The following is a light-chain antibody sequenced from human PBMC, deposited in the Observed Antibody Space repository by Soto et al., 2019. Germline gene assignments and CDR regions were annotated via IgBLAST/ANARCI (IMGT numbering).Light chain of an antibody. V-gene: IGKV2-28*01. CDR3: MQARQTPFT. J-gene: IGKJ3*01. CDR2: SAS. Sequence: DIVMTQSPVSLAVTTGEPASISCTSSQSLLYIDGYNYLDWYLQKPGQPPQLLIYSASNRASGVPDRFSGSGSGTDFTLKISRVVAEDVGVYFCMQARQTPFTFGPGTKVDIK. CDR1: QSLLYIDGYNY.